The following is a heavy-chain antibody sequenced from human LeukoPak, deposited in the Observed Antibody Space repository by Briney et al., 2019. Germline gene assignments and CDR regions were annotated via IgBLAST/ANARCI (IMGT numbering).Heavy chain of an antibody. Sequence: GGSLRLSCVASGFTFHDYGMHWVRQRPGKGLEWVSLISGDGGSTYYIDSVKGRFTIPRDNSKKSLYLQMNSLRTEDTALYYCAKDGWEVLGFDYWGQGTPVTVSS. V-gene: IGHV3-43*02. CDR3: AKDGWEVLGFDY. CDR2: ISGDGGST. D-gene: IGHD1-26*01. CDR1: GFTFHDYG. J-gene: IGHJ4*02.